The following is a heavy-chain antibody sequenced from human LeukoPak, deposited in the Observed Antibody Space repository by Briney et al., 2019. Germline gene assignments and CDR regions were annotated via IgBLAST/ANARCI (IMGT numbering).Heavy chain of an antibody. CDR1: GFTFSSYE. J-gene: IGHJ4*02. V-gene: IGHV3-48*03. CDR3: ARTYDSSGYYYSYYFDY. Sequence: GGSLRLSCAASGFTFSSYEMNWVRQAPGKGLEWVSYISSSGSTIYYADSVKGRFTISRDNAKDSLYLQMNSLRAEDTAVYYCARTYDSSGYYYSYYFDYWGQGTLVTVSS. D-gene: IGHD3-22*01. CDR2: ISSSGSTI.